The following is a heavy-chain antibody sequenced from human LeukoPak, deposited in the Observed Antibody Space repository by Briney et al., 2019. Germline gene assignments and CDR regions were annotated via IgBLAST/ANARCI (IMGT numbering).Heavy chain of an antibody. CDR2: IVVGSGNT. CDR1: GFTFTSSA. J-gene: IGHJ4*02. Sequence: SVKVSCKASGFTFTSSAMQWVRQARGQRLEWIGWIVVGSGNTNYAQKFLERVTITRDMSTSTAYMELSSLRSEDTAVYYCAAQSIAAAGMDYWGQGTLVTVSS. D-gene: IGHD6-13*01. V-gene: IGHV1-58*02. CDR3: AAQSIAAAGMDY.